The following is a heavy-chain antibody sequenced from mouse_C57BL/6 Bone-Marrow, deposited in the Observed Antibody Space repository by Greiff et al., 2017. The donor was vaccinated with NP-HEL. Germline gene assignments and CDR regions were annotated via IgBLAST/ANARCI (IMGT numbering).Heavy chain of an antibody. V-gene: IGHV1-82*01. Sequence: QVQLQQSGPELVKPGASVKISCKASGYAFSSSWMNWVKQRPGKGLEWIGRIYPGDGDTNYNGKFKGKATLTADKSSSTAYMQLSSLTSEDSAVYFCAIYDYGSSYDAMDYWGQGTSVTVSS. CDR3: AIYDYGSSYDAMDY. D-gene: IGHD1-1*01. J-gene: IGHJ4*01. CDR2: IYPGDGDT. CDR1: GYAFSSSW.